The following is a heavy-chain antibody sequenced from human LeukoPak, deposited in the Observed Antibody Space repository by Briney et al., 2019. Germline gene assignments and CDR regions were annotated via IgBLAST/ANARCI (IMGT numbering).Heavy chain of an antibody. V-gene: IGHV4-38-2*02. J-gene: IGHJ4*02. CDR3: TRFGPDY. CDR1: GYSISSGFY. CDR2: IHHSRGT. D-gene: IGHD3-10*01. Sequence: SEMLSLTCTVSGYSISSGFYWDWIRQPPGKGLEWIASIHHSRGTNYNPSLKSRVTISLDTSKNQFSLKLNSVTAADTAVYYCTRFGPDYWGQGTLVTVS.